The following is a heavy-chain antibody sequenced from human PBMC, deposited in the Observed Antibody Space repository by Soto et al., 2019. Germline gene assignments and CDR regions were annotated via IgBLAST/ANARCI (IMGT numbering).Heavy chain of an antibody. CDR3: AKDAVTTLGYYYYYYMDV. V-gene: IGHV3-23*01. J-gene: IGHJ6*03. Sequence: PGGSLRLSCAASGFTFSSYAMSWVRQAPGKGLEWVSAISGSGGSTYYADSVKGRFTISRDNSKNTLYLQMNSLRAEDTAVYYCAKDAVTTLGYYYYYYMDVWGKGTTVTVSS. D-gene: IGHD4-17*01. CDR1: GFTFSSYA. CDR2: ISGSGGST.